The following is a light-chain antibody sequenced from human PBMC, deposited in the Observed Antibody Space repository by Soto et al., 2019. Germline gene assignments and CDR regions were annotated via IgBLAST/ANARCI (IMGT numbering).Light chain of an antibody. J-gene: IGKJ1*01. V-gene: IGKV1-9*01. CDR1: QGISSY. CDR2: AAS. CDR3: QHYNSYSEA. Sequence: IQLTQSPSFLCAWLGERGTIXRRASQGISSYLAWYQQKPGKAPKLLIYAASTLQSGVPSRFSGSGSGTEFTLTISNLQPDDFATYYCQHYNSYSEAFGQGTKVDI.